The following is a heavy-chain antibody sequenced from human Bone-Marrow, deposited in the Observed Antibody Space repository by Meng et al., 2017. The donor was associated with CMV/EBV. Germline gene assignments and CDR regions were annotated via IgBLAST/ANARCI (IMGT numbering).Heavy chain of an antibody. V-gene: IGHV3-13*01. CDR2: IGTAGDT. CDR1: GFTFSSND. CDR3: ARKSVVVGLRY. D-gene: IGHD3-22*01. Sequence: GESLKISCAASGFTFSSNDMHWVRQTTGKGLEWVSAIGTAGDTYYPGSVKGRFTISRDNAKNSLYLQMNSLRAEDTAVYYCARKSVVVGLRYWGQGTLVTVSS. J-gene: IGHJ4*02.